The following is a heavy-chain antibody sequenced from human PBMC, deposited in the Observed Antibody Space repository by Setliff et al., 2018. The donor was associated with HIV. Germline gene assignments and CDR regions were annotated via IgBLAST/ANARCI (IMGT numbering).Heavy chain of an antibody. CDR2: IFPNDEK. D-gene: IGHD2-2*02. V-gene: IGHV2-26*01. Sequence: SGPTLVNPTETLTLTCTVSGFSLSNTRMGVSWIRQPPGKALEWLAHIFPNDEKSYSASLKSRVTISEDTSKSQVVLRMTNVDPVDSGTYFCVHRTNQLYLRWGQGTLVTVSS. CDR1: GFSLSNTRMG. J-gene: IGHJ4*02. CDR3: VHRTNQLYLR.